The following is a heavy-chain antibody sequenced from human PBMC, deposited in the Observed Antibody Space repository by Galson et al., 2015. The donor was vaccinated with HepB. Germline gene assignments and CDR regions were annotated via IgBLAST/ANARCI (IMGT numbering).Heavy chain of an antibody. CDR2: IYYSGST. D-gene: IGHD3-10*01. CDR1: GGSISSGGYS. V-gene: IGHV4-30-4*07. Sequence: TLSLTCAVSGGSISSGGYSWSWIRQPPGKGLEWIGYIYYSGSTYYNPSLKSRVTISVDTSKNQFSLKLSSVTAADTAVYYCARERFGEYNWFDPWGQGTLVTVSS. CDR3: ARERFGEYNWFDP. J-gene: IGHJ5*02.